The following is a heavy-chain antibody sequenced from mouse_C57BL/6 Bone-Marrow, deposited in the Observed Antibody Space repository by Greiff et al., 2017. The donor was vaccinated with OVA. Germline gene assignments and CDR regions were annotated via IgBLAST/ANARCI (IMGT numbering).Heavy chain of an antibody. V-gene: IGHV5-17*01. CDR1: GFTFSDYG. Sequence: EVKLMESGGGLMKPGGSLKLSCAASGFTFSDYGMHWVRQAPEKGLEWVAYISSGSSTIYYADTVKGRFTISRDNAKNTLFLQLTSLTSEDTAMYYCARAFFYDYDSYFDYWGQGTTLTVSS. CDR2: ISSGSSTI. D-gene: IGHD2-4*01. CDR3: ARAFFYDYDSYFDY. J-gene: IGHJ2*01.